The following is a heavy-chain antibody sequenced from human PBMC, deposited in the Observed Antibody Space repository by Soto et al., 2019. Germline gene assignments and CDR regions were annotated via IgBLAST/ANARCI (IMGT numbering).Heavy chain of an antibody. CDR3: AREGRGKKAGYNGLVSLGY. Sequence: QVQLVQSGAEVKTPGSSLKVSCTVSGSRFSNYVISWVRQAPGHGLEWLGRIIPIFNSTQYAQKFQGRVTLTADKSTNTASLELSSLRSDATAVYYCAREGRGKKAGYNGLVSLGYWGQGALVTVSS. V-gene: IGHV1-69*06. J-gene: IGHJ4*02. CDR1: GSRFSNYV. D-gene: IGHD2-2*02. CDR2: IIPIFNST.